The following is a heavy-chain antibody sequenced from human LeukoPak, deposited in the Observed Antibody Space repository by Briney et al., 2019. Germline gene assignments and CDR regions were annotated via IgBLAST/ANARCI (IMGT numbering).Heavy chain of an antibody. D-gene: IGHD6-6*01. CDR1: GGSFSGYY. J-gene: IGHJ5*02. Sequence: PSETLSLTCAVYGGSFSGYYWSRIRQPPGQRLEWIGEINHSGSTNYNPSPKTRVTISVDTSTNQFTLKPSSVTASATPVHYCARMDLNSSSWFDPWGQGTRVSVSS. CDR3: ARMDLNSSSWFDP. V-gene: IGHV4-34*01. CDR2: INHSGST.